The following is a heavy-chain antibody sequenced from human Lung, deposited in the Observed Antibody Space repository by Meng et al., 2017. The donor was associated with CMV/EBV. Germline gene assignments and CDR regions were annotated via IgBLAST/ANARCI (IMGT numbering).Heavy chain of an antibody. Sequence: GPRQGWVKPSGSLSLTCDVSGGPTSSSNGWSWVRQPPGKGLWWIGEIYHSGSTDYNPSLKSRVTISVDKSKNQFSLKLSSVTAADTAVYYCASFPPPGKQWLVTDYWGQGTLVTVSS. J-gene: IGHJ4*02. CDR2: IYHSGST. V-gene: IGHV4-4*02. CDR3: ASFPPPGKQWLVTDY. D-gene: IGHD6-19*01. CDR1: GGPTSSSNG.